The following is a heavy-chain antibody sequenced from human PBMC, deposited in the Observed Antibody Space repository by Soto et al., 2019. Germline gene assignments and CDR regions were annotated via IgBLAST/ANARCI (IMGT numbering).Heavy chain of an antibody. Sequence: PGGSLRLSCAASGFIFSSYSMNWVRQAPGKGLEWVSYIGPRSNSIHYVDPVKGRFTISRDNVKNSLYLQMNSLTDEDTAVYYCVREDYDRSGSFDYWGQGTLVTVSS. CDR3: VREDYDRSGSFDY. D-gene: IGHD3-22*01. CDR1: GFIFSSYS. CDR2: IGPRSNSI. J-gene: IGHJ4*02. V-gene: IGHV3-48*02.